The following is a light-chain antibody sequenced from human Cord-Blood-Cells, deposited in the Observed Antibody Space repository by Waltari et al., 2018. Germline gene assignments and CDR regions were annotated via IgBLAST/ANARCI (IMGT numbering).Light chain of an antibody. J-gene: IGKJ4*01. CDR1: KRVLYSSNNKNY. CDR2: WAS. V-gene: IGKV4-1*01. Sequence: DIVMTQSPDSLAASLGERATINCKSSKRVLYSSNNKNYLAWYQQKPGQPPKLLIYWASTRESGVPDRFSGSGSGTDFTLTISSLQAEDVAVYYCQQYYSTPTFGGGTKVEIK. CDR3: QQYYSTPT.